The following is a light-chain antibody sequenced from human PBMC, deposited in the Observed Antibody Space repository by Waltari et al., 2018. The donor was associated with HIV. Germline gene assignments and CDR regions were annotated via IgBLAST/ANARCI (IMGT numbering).Light chain of an antibody. J-gene: IGKJ1*01. Sequence: EIVMTQSPATLSVSPGERVTLSCTASQNVITNLAWYQQKPGQAPRLLIYGASTRATGIPPRFSGGGSGKEFTLTIGSLQSEDFTFYYCQQYNKWPRTFGQGTKVEVK. CDR1: QNVITN. V-gene: IGKV3-15*01. CDR2: GAS. CDR3: QQYNKWPRT.